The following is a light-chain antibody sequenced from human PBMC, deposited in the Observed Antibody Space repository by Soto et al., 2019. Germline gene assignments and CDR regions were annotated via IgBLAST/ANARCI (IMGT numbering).Light chain of an antibody. CDR3: ISYSRSSTYV. J-gene: IGLJ1*01. V-gene: IGLV2-14*03. CDR1: SSDVGGFNF. Sequence: QSVLTQPASVSGSPGQSITISCTGTSSDVGGFNFVSWYQQYPGQAPKLIIHDVSERPSGISYRFSGSKSGNTAALTISGLQAEDDGDYYCISYSRSSTYVFGTGTKLTVL. CDR2: DVS.